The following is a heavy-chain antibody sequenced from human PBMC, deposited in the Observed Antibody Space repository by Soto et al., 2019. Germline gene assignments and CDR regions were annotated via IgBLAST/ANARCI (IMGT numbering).Heavy chain of an antibody. J-gene: IGHJ5*02. Sequence: QVQLVQSGAEVKKPGSSVKVSCKASGGTFSSYTISWVRQAPGQGLEWMGRIIPILGIANYAQKFQGRVTITADKSTSTVYMELSSLRSEDTAVYYCARVYGALGWFDPWGQGTLVTVSS. V-gene: IGHV1-69*02. D-gene: IGHD4-17*01. CDR3: ARVYGALGWFDP. CDR2: IIPILGIA. CDR1: GGTFSSYT.